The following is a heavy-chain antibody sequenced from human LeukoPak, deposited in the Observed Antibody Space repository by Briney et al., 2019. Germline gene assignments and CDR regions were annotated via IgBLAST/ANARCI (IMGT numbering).Heavy chain of an antibody. Sequence: PSETLSLTCAVYGGSFSGYYWSWIRQPPGKGLEWIGKINPSGSTDYNPSLKSRVTISVDTSKNQFSLKLSSVTAADTAVYYCARHTQLWLRGYYYMDVWGKGTTVTISS. J-gene: IGHJ6*03. CDR2: INPSGST. D-gene: IGHD5-18*01. CDR1: GGSFSGYY. V-gene: IGHV4-34*01. CDR3: ARHTQLWLRGYYYMDV.